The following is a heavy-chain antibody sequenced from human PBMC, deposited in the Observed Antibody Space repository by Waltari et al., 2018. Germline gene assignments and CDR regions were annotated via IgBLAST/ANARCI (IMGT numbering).Heavy chain of an antibody. CDR3: AKGSSSWYLDGMDV. CDR2: ITYDGSNE. V-gene: IGHV3-30*01. D-gene: IGHD6-13*01. CDR1: GFTFSSYA. Sequence: EQLVESGGGLIQPGESLRVSCAASGFTFSSYAMHWVRQAPGKGLGWVAVITYDGSNEYYADSVKGRFTISRDNSKNTLYLQMNSLRAEDTAVYYCAKGSSSWYLDGMDVWGQGTTVTVSS. J-gene: IGHJ6*02.